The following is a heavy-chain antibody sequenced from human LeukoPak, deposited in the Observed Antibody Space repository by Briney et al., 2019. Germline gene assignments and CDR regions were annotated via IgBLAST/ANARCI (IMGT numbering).Heavy chain of an antibody. J-gene: IGHJ4*02. Sequence: SQTLSLTCAIVGDSVSSNSAAWNWIRQSPSRGLEWLGRTYYRSKWYFDYAVSVEGRITINPDTSKNQFSLHLNSLTPEDTAVYYCARSISTGGFRLDYWGQGTLVTVSS. V-gene: IGHV6-1*01. CDR3: ARSISTGGFRLDY. CDR1: GDSVSSNSAA. D-gene: IGHD2-2*01. CDR2: TYYRSKWYF.